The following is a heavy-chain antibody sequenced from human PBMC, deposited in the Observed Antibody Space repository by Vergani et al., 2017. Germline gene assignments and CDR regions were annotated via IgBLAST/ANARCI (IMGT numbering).Heavy chain of an antibody. J-gene: IGHJ4*02. CDR2: IYHTGTT. Sequence: QVQLQESGPGLVKPSETLSLTCTVSGDSIRSGFYWGWIRQPPGKGLEWIGSIYHTGTTYYNPSLKSRLTISLDTSKNQFSLNLSSVTAADTAVYYCARDGAMVRGPYGDWGQGTLVTVSS. CDR1: GDSIRSGFY. CDR3: ARDGAMVRGPYGD. V-gene: IGHV4-38-2*02. D-gene: IGHD3-10*01.